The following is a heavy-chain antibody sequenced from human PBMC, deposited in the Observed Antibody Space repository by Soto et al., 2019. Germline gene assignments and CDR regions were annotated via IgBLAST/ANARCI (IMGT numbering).Heavy chain of an antibody. D-gene: IGHD3-3*01. J-gene: IGHJ4*02. CDR1: GGSFSGYY. Sequence: QVQLQQWGAGLLKPSETLSLTCAVYGGSFSGYYWSWIRQPPGKGLEWIGEINHSGSTNYNPSLKSRVTISVDTSKNQFYLKMSSVTAADTSVYYCARGCHDLDYWGQGTLVTVS. V-gene: IGHV4-34*01. CDR3: ARGCHDLDY. CDR2: INHSGST.